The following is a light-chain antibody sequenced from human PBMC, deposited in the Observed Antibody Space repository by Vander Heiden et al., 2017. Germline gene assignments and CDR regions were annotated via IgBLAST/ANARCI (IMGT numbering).Light chain of an antibody. V-gene: IGLV1-44*01. CDR3: AAGNDSLNGVV. J-gene: IGLJ2*01. CDR1: SSSIGSNT. CDR2: SNN. Sequence: SVLTQPTSASGTPWHWVPISCSGSSSSIGSNTVNWYQQLPGTAPKLLIYSNNQRPSGVPDRFSGSKSGTSASLAISGLQSEDEADYYCAAGNDSLNGVVFGGGTKLTVL.